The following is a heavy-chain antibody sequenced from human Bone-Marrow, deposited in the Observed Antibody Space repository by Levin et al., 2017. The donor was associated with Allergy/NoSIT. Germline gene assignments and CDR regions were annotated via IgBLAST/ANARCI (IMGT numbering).Heavy chain of an antibody. J-gene: IGHJ4*02. V-gene: IGHV4-59*01. Sequence: NSSETLSLTCTVSGGSISSDNWSWIRQPPGKGLEWIGYIYDTGNTNSNPSLKSRVTLSVDTSKNQFSLKLSSVTPADTAVYYCARFVWGSYRGFDYWGQGTLVTVSA. CDR2: IYDTGNT. CDR3: ARFVWGSYRGFDY. CDR1: GGSISSDN. D-gene: IGHD3-16*02.